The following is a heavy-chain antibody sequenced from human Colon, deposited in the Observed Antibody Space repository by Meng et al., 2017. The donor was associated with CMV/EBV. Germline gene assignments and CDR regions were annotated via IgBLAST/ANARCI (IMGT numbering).Heavy chain of an antibody. CDR2: INPDGSEK. Sequence: GGSLRLSCEVSGFTFSRNWFSWVRQAPEKGLEWVANINPDGSEKYYLYSVKGRFTIFRDNAKNSLYLQVNSLRVEDTAVYYCATDTARVRGYWGQGTLVTVSS. D-gene: IGHD3-10*01. J-gene: IGHJ4*02. CDR3: ATDTARVRGY. V-gene: IGHV3-7*04. CDR1: GFTFSRNW.